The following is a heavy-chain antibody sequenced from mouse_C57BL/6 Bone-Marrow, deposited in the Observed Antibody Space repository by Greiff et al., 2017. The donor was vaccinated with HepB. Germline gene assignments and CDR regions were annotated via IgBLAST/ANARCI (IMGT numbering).Heavy chain of an antibody. D-gene: IGHD2-1*01. CDR2: ISYDGSN. V-gene: IGHV3-6*01. CDR3: ARGGKVYDGNYLSGYFDV. J-gene: IGHJ1*03. CDR1: GYSITSGYY. Sequence: EVKLMESGPGLVKPSQSLSLTCSVTGYSITSGYYWNWIRQFPGNKLEWMGYISYDGSNNYNPSLKNRISITRDTSKNQFFLKLNSVTTEDTATYYCARGGKVYDGNYLSGYFDVGGTGTTVTVSA.